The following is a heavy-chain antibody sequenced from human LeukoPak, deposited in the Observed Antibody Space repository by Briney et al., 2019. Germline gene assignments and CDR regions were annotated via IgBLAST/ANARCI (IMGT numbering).Heavy chain of an antibody. Sequence: GGSLRLSCAASGFTFDDYAMPWVRQAPGKGLEWVSGISWNSGSIGYADSVKGRFTISRDNAKNSLYLQMNSLRAEDTALYYCKAPGTTGYWGQGTLVTVSS. CDR3: KAPGTTGY. D-gene: IGHD1-7*01. CDR1: GFTFDDYA. J-gene: IGHJ4*02. CDR2: ISWNSGSI. V-gene: IGHV3-9*01.